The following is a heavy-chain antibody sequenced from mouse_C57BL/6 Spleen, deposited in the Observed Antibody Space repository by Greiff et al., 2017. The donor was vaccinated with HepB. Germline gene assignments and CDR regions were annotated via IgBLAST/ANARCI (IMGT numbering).Heavy chain of an antibody. D-gene: IGHD4-1*01. J-gene: IGHJ1*03. CDR1: GFTFSSYA. V-gene: IGHV5-4*03. Sequence: VKLVESGGGLVKPGGSLKLSCAASGFTFSSYAMSWVRQTPEKRLEWVATISDGGSYTYYPDNVKGRFTISRDNAKNNLYLQMSHLKSEDTAMYYCARELGWYFDVWGTGTTVTVSS. CDR2: ISDGGSYT. CDR3: ARELGWYFDV.